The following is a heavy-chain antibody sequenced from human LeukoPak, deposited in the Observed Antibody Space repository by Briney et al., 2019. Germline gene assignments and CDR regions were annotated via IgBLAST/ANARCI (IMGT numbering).Heavy chain of an antibody. V-gene: IGHV3-48*03. D-gene: IGHD6-19*01. J-gene: IGHJ1*01. CDR3: ARDPYSSGWYMYFQH. CDR1: GFTFSSYE. Sequence: GGSLRLSCAASGFTFSSYEMNWVRQAPGKGLEWVSYISSSGSTIYYAAPVKGRFTISRDNAKNSLYLQMNSLRAEDTAVYYCARDPYSSGWYMYFQHWGQGTLVTVSS. CDR2: ISSSGSTI.